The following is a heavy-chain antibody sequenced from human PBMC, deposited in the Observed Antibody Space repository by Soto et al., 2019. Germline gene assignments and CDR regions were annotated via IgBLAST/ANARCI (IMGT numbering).Heavy chain of an antibody. D-gene: IGHD4-17*01. J-gene: IGHJ6*02. CDR2: IVVGSGIT. CDR3: EPQSQQVGHGAFYNYFYGMDV. CDR1: GFTLTDSA. V-gene: IGHV1-58*01. Sequence: SVKVSCKASGFTLTDSAVQWVRQARGQRLEWIGWIVVGSGITNYAQKVQERVTITWDLSTSTAYMELSSLRPEDTAVYYCEPQSQQVGHGAFYNYFYGMDVWGQGPTVTVSS.